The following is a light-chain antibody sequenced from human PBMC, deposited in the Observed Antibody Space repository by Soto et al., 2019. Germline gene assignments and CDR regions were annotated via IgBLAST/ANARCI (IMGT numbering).Light chain of an antibody. CDR2: DVT. CDR3: SPYEVCIASLV. CDR1: SSDIGAYNY. J-gene: IGLJ2*01. V-gene: IGLV2-14*03. Sequence: QSALTQPASVSGSPGQSITISCSGTSSDIGAYNYVSWYQQHPAKAPKLIISDVTNRPSGVSDRFSGSKFDNTASLAISGLQFEDEADYYCSPYEVCIASLVFGGGTKLTVL.